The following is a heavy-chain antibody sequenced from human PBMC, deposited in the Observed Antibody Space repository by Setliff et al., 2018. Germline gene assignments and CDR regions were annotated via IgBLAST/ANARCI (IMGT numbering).Heavy chain of an antibody. D-gene: IGHD3-22*01. CDR1: GFTFNNFA. Sequence: GGSLRLSCAASGFTFNNFAMHWVRQAPGKGLEWVAVIWYDGSNKYYADSVKGRFTISRDNSKNTLYLQMNSLRAEDTAVYYCAREMPVVSLFDYWGQGTLVTVS. J-gene: IGHJ4*02. CDR2: IWYDGSNK. CDR3: AREMPVVSLFDY. V-gene: IGHV3-33*01.